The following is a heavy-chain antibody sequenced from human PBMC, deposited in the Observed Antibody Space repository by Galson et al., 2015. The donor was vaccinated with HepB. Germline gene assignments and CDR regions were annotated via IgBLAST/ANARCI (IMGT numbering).Heavy chain of an antibody. D-gene: IGHD2-2*01. CDR3: AHSVRLYCSGTSCYAFHI. CDR1: GFSLNTDGVG. Sequence: PALVKPTQTLTLTCTFSGFSLNTDGVGVGWIRQPPGEALEWLALIYWDDDKRYSPSLKNRLSITKDTSKNQVVLTMTNMDPLDTATYYCAHSVRLYCSGTSCYAFHIWGQGTLVTVSS. CDR2: IYWDDDK. J-gene: IGHJ3*02. V-gene: IGHV2-5*02.